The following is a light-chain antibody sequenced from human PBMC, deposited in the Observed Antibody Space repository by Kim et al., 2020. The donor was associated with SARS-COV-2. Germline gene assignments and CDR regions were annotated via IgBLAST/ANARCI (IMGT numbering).Light chain of an antibody. CDR3: ATWDDSLKGVV. CDR2: RND. V-gene: IGLV1-44*01. Sequence: QSVLTQPPSASVTPGQRVTMSCTGSSSNIGGNTVTWYQQFPGTAPTVVISRNDERPSGLSDRFSGSKSGTSASLAISGLQAEDEADYYCATWDDSLKGVVFGGGTQLTVL. J-gene: IGLJ3*02. CDR1: SSNIGGNT.